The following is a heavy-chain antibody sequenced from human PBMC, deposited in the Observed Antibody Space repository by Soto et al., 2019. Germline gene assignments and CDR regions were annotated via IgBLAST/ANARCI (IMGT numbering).Heavy chain of an antibody. CDR1: GDSMATGGHY. D-gene: IGHD7-27*01. J-gene: IGHJ4*02. CDR2: IYYSGAT. CDR3: ARDKDLEPTVWGY. Sequence: QVHLQESGPGLVRPSETLSLSCSVSGDSMATGGHYYNWIRHLPGKGLEWIGYIYYSGATHYSPYLEPQATIQIDTAKTQFSLRLISVTAADTALYFCARDKDLEPTVWGYWGQGIQVTVSS. V-gene: IGHV4-31*02.